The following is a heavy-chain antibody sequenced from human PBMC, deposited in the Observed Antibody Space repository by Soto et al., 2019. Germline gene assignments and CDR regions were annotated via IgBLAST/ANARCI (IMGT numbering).Heavy chain of an antibody. V-gene: IGHV3-74*03. Sequence: EVQLVESGGGLVEPGGSLRLSCAASGFTFSYYWMHWVRQTPEKGLVWVARIYSDGSATTYADSVKGRFTISRDNSKNTLYLQKTSLSADDTAVYYCARGNYGGFDYWGQGTLVTVSS. J-gene: IGHJ4*02. CDR1: GFTFSYYW. D-gene: IGHD4-17*01. CDR3: ARGNYGGFDY. CDR2: IYSDGSAT.